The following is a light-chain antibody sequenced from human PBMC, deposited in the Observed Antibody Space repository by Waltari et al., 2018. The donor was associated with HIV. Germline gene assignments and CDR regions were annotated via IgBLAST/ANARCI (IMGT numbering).Light chain of an antibody. CDR1: QSISSW. CDR3: RQYNSYPWT. J-gene: IGKJ1*01. Sequence: DLPMTQSPSTPPASVGDTVTITCRASQSISSWSAWYQQKPGKAPTLLIYKASSLDSGVPSRFSGSGSGTELTLTISSLQPDVFASYYCRQYNSYPWTFGQGTQVEI. V-gene: IGKV1-5*03. CDR2: KAS.